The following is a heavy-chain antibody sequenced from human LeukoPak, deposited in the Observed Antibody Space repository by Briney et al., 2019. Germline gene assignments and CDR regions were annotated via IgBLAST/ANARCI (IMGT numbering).Heavy chain of an antibody. D-gene: IGHD1-1*01. V-gene: IGHV3-21*01. J-gene: IGHJ4*02. CDR3: ARCTTGRTFGSLREIKRSREIDY. Sequence: GGSLRLSCAASGFTFSSYTMNWVRQAPGKGLEWVSSISSSSSYIYYADSVKGRFTISRDNAKNSLYLQMNSLRVEDTAVYYCARCTTGRTFGSLREIKRSREIDYWGQGTLVTVSS. CDR1: GFTFSSYT. CDR2: ISSSSSYI.